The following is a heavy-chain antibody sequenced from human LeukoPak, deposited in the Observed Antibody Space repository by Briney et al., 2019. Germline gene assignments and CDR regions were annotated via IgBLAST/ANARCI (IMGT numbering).Heavy chain of an antibody. J-gene: IGHJ5*02. Sequence: SETLSLTCTVSGGSVSSGSYYWSWIRQPPGKGLEWIGYINYSGSTNYNPSLKSRVTISVDTSKNQFSLKLSSVTAADTAVYYCARDFRYCSSTRCYGRWFDPWGQGTLVTVSS. V-gene: IGHV4-61*01. CDR2: INYSGST. CDR3: ARDFRYCSSTRCYGRWFDP. D-gene: IGHD2-2*01. CDR1: GGSVSSGSYY.